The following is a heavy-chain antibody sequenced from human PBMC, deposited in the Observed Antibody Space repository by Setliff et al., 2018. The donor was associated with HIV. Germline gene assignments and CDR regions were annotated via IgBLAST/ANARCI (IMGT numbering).Heavy chain of an antibody. CDR2: ISAYNGNT. CDR1: GYTFTSYG. D-gene: IGHD5-12*01. V-gene: IGHV1-18*01. J-gene: IGHJ4*02. CDR3: ARGPLYGYDRGYFDY. Sequence: ASVKVSCKASGYTFTSYGISWVRQAPGQGLEWMGWISAYNGNTNYAQKLQGRVTMTTDTSTSTAYMEVRSLKSEDTALYYCARGPLYGYDRGYFDYWGQGTLVTVSS.